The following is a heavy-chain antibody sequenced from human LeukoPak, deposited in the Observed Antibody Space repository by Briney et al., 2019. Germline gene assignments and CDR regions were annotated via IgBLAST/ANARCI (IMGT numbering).Heavy chain of an antibody. J-gene: IGHJ4*02. V-gene: IGHV4-59*01. Sequence: PSETLSVTCTVSGGSISSYYWSWIRQPPGKGLEWIGYIYYSGSTNYNPSLKSRVTISVDTSKNQFSLKLSSVTAADTAVYYCAQSHGDYWGQGTLVTVSS. CDR1: GGSISSYY. CDR2: IYYSGST. CDR3: AQSHGDY.